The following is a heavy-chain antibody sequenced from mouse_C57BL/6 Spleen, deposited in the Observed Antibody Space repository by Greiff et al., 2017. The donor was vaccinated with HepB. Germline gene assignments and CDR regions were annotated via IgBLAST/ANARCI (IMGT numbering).Heavy chain of an antibody. Sequence: QVQLKESGAELAKPGASVKLSCKASGYTFTSYWMHWVKQRPGQRLEWIGYINPSSGYTKYNQKFKDKATLTADKSSSTAYMQLSSLTYEDSAVYYCARWDWDEGFDYWGQGTTLTVSS. J-gene: IGHJ2*01. CDR2: INPSSGYT. CDR3: ARWDWDEGFDY. CDR1: GYTFTSYW. V-gene: IGHV1-7*01. D-gene: IGHD4-1*01.